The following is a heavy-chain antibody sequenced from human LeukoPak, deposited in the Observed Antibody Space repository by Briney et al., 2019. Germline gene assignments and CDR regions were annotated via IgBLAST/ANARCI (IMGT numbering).Heavy chain of an antibody. CDR3: ARHRIPDAIASAFGC. Sequence: PSETLSLTCTVSGGSISSSSYYWDWIRQPPGKGLEWIGAIYYSGSTNYNPSLKSRVTISVDTSKNKFSLKLTSVTAADTAVYYCARHRIPDAIASAFGCWGQGTLVTVSS. CDR1: GGSISSSSYY. CDR2: IYYSGST. J-gene: IGHJ4*02. V-gene: IGHV4-39*01. D-gene: IGHD2-2*01.